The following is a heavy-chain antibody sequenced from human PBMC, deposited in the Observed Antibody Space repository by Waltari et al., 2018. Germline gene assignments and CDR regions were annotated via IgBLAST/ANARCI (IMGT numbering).Heavy chain of an antibody. D-gene: IGHD2-21*01. V-gene: IGHV3-33*03. CDR1: GFQFADYG. J-gene: IGHJ6*03. CDR3: AKGGIVGTVGPYYVDI. CDR2: ISYDPSRV. Sequence: QGQLVESGGGVLQSGGSLTLSCEASGFQFADYGIHWVGQPPGKGLEGLAFISYDPSRVYNADCIGGRFSISRDDAQKTVQMRLTSLRVNDTAVYYCAKGGIVGTVGPYYVDIWGRGTSVIVSS.